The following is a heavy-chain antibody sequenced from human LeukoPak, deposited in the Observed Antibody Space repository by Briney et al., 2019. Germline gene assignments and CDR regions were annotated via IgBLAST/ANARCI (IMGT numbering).Heavy chain of an antibody. Sequence: SETPSLTCTVSGGSISSGGYYWNWIRQHPGKGLEWIGYIYYSGNTYYNPSLKSRVTISVDTSKNQFSLKLSSVTAADTAVYYCARWYYDSSGYRYFDHWGRGTLVTVSS. D-gene: IGHD3-22*01. J-gene: IGHJ4*02. CDR3: ARWYYDSSGYRYFDH. CDR2: IYYSGNT. V-gene: IGHV4-31*03. CDR1: GGSISSGGYY.